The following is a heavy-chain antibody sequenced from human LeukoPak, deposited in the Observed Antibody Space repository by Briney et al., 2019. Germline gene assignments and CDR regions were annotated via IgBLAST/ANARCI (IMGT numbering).Heavy chain of an antibody. CDR3: ARISGSYSSY. J-gene: IGHJ4*02. CDR1: GGSFSGYY. V-gene: IGHV4-34*01. Sequence: PSETLSLTCTVYGGSFSGYYWHWIRHPPGKGLEWMGEINHRGSTNYNPSLKTRVTISVDTSKNQFSLHLSSVPAADTAVYYCARISGSYSSYWGEGTLVTVPS. CDR2: INHRGST. D-gene: IGHD1-26*01.